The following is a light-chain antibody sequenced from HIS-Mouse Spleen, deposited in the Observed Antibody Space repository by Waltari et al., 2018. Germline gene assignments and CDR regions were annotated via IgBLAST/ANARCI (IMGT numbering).Light chain of an antibody. Sequence: QSALTQPRSVSGSPGQSVTISCTGTSSDVGGYNYVSWYQQHPGKAPKLMIYDVSKRPSGGPDRFSGSKSGNKASLTISGLQAEDEADYYCCSYAGSYTWVFGGGTKLTVL. V-gene: IGLV2-11*01. CDR2: DVS. CDR1: SSDVGGYNY. CDR3: CSYAGSYTWV. J-gene: IGLJ3*02.